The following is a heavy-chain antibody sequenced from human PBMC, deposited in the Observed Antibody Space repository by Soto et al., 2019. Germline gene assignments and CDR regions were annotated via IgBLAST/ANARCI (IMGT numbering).Heavy chain of an antibody. CDR3: ARKVGTVGYYFDY. CDR1: GYTFTSYA. J-gene: IGHJ4*02. V-gene: IGHV1-3*01. D-gene: IGHD1-1*01. CDR2: INAGNGNT. Sequence: GASVKVSCKASGYTFTSYAMHWVRQAPGQRLERMGWINAGNGNTKYSQKFQGRVTITRDTSASTAYMELSSLRSEDTAVYYCARKVGTVGYYFDYWGQGTLVTVSS.